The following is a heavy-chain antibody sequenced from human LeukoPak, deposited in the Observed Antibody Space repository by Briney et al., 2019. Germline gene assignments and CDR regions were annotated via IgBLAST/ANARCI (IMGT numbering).Heavy chain of an antibody. Sequence: GGSLRLSCAASGFTFSSYEMNWVRQAPGKGLEWVSYISDSGNTIKYADSVKGRLTISRDNAKNSLYLQMNSLRGEDTAVYYCARGVGASEGVDYWGQGTLVTVSS. J-gene: IGHJ4*02. CDR3: ARGVGASEGVDY. CDR2: ISDSGNTI. CDR1: GFTFSSYE. D-gene: IGHD1-26*01. V-gene: IGHV3-48*03.